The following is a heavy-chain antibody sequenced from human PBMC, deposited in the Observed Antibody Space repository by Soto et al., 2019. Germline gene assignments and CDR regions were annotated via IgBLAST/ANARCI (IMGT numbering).Heavy chain of an antibody. V-gene: IGHV3-21*01. D-gene: IGHD3-3*01. J-gene: IGHJ4*02. CDR1: GFTFSDHS. CDR2: ITSSSSYM. CDR3: ARYPHYDFWSGPQGFDY. Sequence: PGGSLRLSCAASGFTFSDHSMNWVRQAPGKGLEWVSSITSSSSYMYYADSVKGRFTISRDNAKNSLYLQMHSLRVEDTAVYYCARYPHYDFWSGPQGFDYWGQGTLVTVSS.